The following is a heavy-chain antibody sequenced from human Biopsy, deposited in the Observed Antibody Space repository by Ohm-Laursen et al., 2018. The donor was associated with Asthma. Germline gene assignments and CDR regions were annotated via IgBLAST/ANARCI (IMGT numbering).Heavy chain of an antibody. CDR1: GGSISSDY. D-gene: IGHD5-18*01. J-gene: IGHJ5*02. CDR3: ARGQGRGIQLWSLDP. Sequence: SDTLSLTCTVSGGSISSDYWSWLRQSPGKGLEWIGYIHNSGNTNYNPSLKSRVTISLDKSKNHFSLRLSFVTAADTAVYFCARGQGRGIQLWSLDPWGQGILVTVSS. V-gene: IGHV4-59*07. CDR2: IHNSGNT.